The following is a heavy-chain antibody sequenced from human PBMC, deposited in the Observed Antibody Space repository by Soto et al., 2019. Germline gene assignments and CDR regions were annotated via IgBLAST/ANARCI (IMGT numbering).Heavy chain of an antibody. Sequence: PSETLSLTCTVSGGSISSSSYYWGWIRQPPGKGLEWIGSIYYSGSTYYNPSLKSRVTISVDTSKDQFSLKLSSVTAEDTAVYYCARVLFVFRQLPPQPPSYYYMDVWGKGTTVTVSS. V-gene: IGHV4-39*01. CDR3: ARVLFVFRQLPPQPPSYYYMDV. CDR2: IYYSGST. CDR1: GGSISSSSYY. D-gene: IGHD2-2*01. J-gene: IGHJ6*03.